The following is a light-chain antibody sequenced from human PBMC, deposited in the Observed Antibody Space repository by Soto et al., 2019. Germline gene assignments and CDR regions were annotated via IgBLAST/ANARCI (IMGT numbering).Light chain of an antibody. J-gene: IGLJ1*01. Sequence: QSVLTQPPSASGSPGQSVTISCTGTSSDVGGYNYVSWYQQHPGKAPTLMIYEVSKRPSGVPDRFSGSKSGNTASLTVSGLQAEDEADYFCFSFTTTSTNVFGTGTKVTVL. CDR2: EVS. CDR3: FSFTTTSTNV. V-gene: IGLV2-8*01. CDR1: SSDVGGYNY.